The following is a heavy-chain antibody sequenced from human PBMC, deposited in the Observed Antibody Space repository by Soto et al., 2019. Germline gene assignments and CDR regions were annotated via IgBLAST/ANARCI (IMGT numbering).Heavy chain of an antibody. CDR1: GFTFSSYN. CDR3: ARDSRNYNYYMDV. CDR2: ISLSSSTI. J-gene: IGHJ6*03. Sequence: EVQLVESGGGLVQPGGSLRLSCAASGFTFSSYNMNWVRQAPGKGLEWISDISLSSSTIFYADSVKGRFTSSRDNAKNSLYLQMNSLRAEDTAVYYCARDSRNYNYYMDVWGKGTTVTVSS. V-gene: IGHV3-48*01.